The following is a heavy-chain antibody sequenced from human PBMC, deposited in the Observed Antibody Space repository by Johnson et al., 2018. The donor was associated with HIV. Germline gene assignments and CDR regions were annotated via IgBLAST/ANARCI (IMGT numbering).Heavy chain of an antibody. Sequence: QVQLVESGGGVVQPGRSLRLSCAASGFTFSSYGMHWVRQAPGKGLEWAAVISYDGSDKYYADSVKGRFTISRDNSKNTLYLQMNSLRPEDTAVYFCARGGLYIQFLAFDAFDIWGQGTMVTVSS. V-gene: IGHV3-30*03. D-gene: IGHD4-11*01. J-gene: IGHJ3*02. CDR3: ARGGLYIQFLAFDAFDI. CDR1: GFTFSSYG. CDR2: ISYDGSDK.